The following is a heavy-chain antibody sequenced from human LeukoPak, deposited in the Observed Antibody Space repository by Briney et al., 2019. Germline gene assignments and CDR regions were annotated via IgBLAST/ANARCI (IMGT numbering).Heavy chain of an antibody. V-gene: IGHV4-39*07. D-gene: IGHD2-15*01. Sequence: SETLSLTCTVSGGSISSGSYYWSWIRQPPGTGLEWIGSIYYSGSTYYNPSLKSRVTISVDTSKNQFSLKLSSVTAADTAVYYCATSYCSGGSCSEGWFDPWGQGTLVTVSS. J-gene: IGHJ5*02. CDR3: ATSYCSGGSCSEGWFDP. CDR1: GGSISSGSYY. CDR2: IYYSGST.